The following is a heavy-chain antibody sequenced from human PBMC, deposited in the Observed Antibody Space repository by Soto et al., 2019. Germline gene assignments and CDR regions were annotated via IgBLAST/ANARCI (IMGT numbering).Heavy chain of an antibody. CDR1: GGSISGYS. Sequence: SQTLSLTCTVSGGSISGYSRSWIRQPPGKGLEWIGYIFYRGNTLYNPSLQSRVTISLDTSQNQFSLRRSSVNAADTALYYCTRHAIIPWLQYGMDVWGQGASDTVSS. V-gene: IGHV4-59*01. CDR3: TRHAIIPWLQYGMDV. J-gene: IGHJ6*02. D-gene: IGHD6-19*01. CDR2: IFYRGNT.